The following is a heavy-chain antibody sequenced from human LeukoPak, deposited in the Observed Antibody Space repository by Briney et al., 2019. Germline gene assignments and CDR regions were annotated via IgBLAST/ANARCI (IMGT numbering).Heavy chain of an antibody. CDR1: GFTVSSNY. J-gene: IGHJ4*02. V-gene: IGHV3-66*01. Sequence: GRSLRLSCAASGFTVSSNYMSWVRQAPGKGLEWVSVIYSGGSTYYADSVKGRFTISRDNSKNTLYLQMNSLRAEDTAVYYCARVWGYSSSCFDYWGQGTLVTVSS. CDR3: ARVWGYSSSCFDY. CDR2: IYSGGST. D-gene: IGHD6-13*01.